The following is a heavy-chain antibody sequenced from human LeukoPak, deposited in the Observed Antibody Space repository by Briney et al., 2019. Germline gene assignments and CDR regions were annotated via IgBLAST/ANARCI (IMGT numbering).Heavy chain of an antibody. Sequence: ASVKVSCKASGYTFTSYAMHWVRQAPGQRLEWMGWINAGNGNTKYSQKVQGRVTMTKDTSTSTAYMELRSLTSDDTAVYYCVRGMAVAGIYLYWGQGTLVTVSS. CDR3: VRGMAVAGIYLY. D-gene: IGHD6-19*01. J-gene: IGHJ4*01. V-gene: IGHV1-3*01. CDR2: INAGNGNT. CDR1: GYTFTSYA.